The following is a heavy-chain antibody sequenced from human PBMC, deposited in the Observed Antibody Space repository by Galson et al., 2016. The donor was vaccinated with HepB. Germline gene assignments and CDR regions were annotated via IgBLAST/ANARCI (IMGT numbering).Heavy chain of an antibody. CDR1: GYIFTGYY. CDR2: INPISGVT. CDR3: ATAITAPWDLYFFTY. D-gene: IGHD1-14*01. Sequence: SVKVSCKASGYIFTGYYMHWVRQAPGQGLEWMGWINPISGVTKYAPKFQGRVTMTRDTSISAAYMELTGLTSDDTALYYCATAITAPWDLYFFTYWGQGTLVTVSS. J-gene: IGHJ4*02. V-gene: IGHV1-2*02.